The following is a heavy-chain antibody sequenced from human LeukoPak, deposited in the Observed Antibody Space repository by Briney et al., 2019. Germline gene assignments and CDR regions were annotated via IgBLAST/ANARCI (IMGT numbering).Heavy chain of an antibody. CDR2: ISWNSGSI. CDR1: GFDFGDYT. CDR3: ARDIYDSGDFRGDF. D-gene: IGHD3-22*01. Sequence: PGGSLRLSCAVSGFDFGDYTMHWDRQPPGKGLEWVSLISWNSGSIKYTESVKGRFTISRDNSKNSLYLQMSSLRTEDTALYYCARDIYDSGDFRGDFWGQGTLVTVSS. V-gene: IGHV3-43*01. J-gene: IGHJ4*02.